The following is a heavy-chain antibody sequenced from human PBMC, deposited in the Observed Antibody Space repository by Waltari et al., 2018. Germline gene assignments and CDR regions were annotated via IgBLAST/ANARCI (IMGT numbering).Heavy chain of an antibody. V-gene: IGHV4-4*07. CDR2: NNTSGST. J-gene: IGHJ2*01. Sequence: QVQLQESGPGLVKPSETLSLTCTVSGGSISSYYWSWIRQPAGKGLEWIGRNNTSGSTNYNPSLKSRVTRTVDTSKNQFTLKLSDVTAADTAVYYCARDFFRQQLVGNWYFDLWGRGTLVTVSS. D-gene: IGHD6-13*01. CDR3: ARDFFRQQLVGNWYFDL. CDR1: GGSISSYY.